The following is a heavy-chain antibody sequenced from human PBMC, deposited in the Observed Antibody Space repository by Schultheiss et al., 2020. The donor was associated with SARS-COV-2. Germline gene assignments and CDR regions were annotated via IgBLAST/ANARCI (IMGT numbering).Heavy chain of an antibody. J-gene: IGHJ6*02. CDR1: GFTFSSYG. Sequence: GGSLRLSCAASGFTFSSYGMHWVRQAPGKGLEWVSAIGTAGDPYYPGSVKGRFTISRENAKNSLYLQMNSLRAGDTAVYYCARGVWYSSGWNYYYYGMDVWGQGTTVTVSS. CDR2: IGTAGDP. D-gene: IGHD6-19*01. CDR3: ARGVWYSSGWNYYYYGMDV. V-gene: IGHV3-13*05.